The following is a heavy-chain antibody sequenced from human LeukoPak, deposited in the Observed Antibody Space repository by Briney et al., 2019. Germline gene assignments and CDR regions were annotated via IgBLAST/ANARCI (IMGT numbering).Heavy chain of an antibody. D-gene: IGHD5-18*01. J-gene: IGHJ4*02. Sequence: PGGSLRLSCAASGFTFSSYGMHWVRQAPGKGLEWVAFIRYDGSNKYYADSVKGRFTISRDNSKNTLYLQMNSLRAEDTAVYYCARDTRYSYGIGYFDYWGQGNLVTVSS. CDR1: GFTFSSYG. CDR3: ARDTRYSYGIGYFDY. V-gene: IGHV3-30*02. CDR2: IRYDGSNK.